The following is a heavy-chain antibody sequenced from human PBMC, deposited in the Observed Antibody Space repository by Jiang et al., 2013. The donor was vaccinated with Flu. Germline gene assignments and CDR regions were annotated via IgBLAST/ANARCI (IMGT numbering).Heavy chain of an antibody. D-gene: IGHD4/OR15-4a*01. J-gene: IGHJ3*01. CDR3: AAATSVTMWAFAF. CDR1: GGSISSGDYW. CDR2: VSYSGRT. V-gene: IGHV4-30-4*01. Sequence: GPGLVKSSQTLSLTCTVSGGSISSGDYWWNWIRQPPGKGLEWLGLVSYSGRTTYNPSLKSRLHLSMDTSKNQFSLRLTSVTAADTAEYYCAAATSVTMWAFAFWGQGTMVTVSS.